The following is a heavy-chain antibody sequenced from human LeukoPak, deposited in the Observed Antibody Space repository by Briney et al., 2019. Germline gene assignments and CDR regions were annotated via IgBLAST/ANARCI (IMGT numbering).Heavy chain of an antibody. D-gene: IGHD5-18*01. V-gene: IGHV4-39*07. CDR3: ARVGDAASLYSYGSVNWYFDL. CDR1: GGSISSSSYY. Sequence: SETLSLTCTVSGGSISSSSYYWGWIRQPPGKGLEWIGSIYYSGSTYYNPSLKSRVTISVDTSKNQFSLKLSSVTAADTAVYYCARVGDAASLYSYGSVNWYFDLWGRGTLVTVSS. CDR2: IYYSGST. J-gene: IGHJ2*01.